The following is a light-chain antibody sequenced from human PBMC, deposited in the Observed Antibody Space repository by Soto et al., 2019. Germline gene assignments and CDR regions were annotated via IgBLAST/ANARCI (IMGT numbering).Light chain of an antibody. Sequence: DIVMTQSPDSLAVSLGERATINCKSSQSVLYSSNNKNYLAWYQQKAGQPPKLLIYWASTRESGVPDRFSGSGSETDFTLTISSLQAEDVAVYYCQQYYSTLYTFGQGTKLEIK. CDR3: QQYYSTLYT. V-gene: IGKV4-1*01. CDR2: WAS. J-gene: IGKJ2*01. CDR1: QSVLYSSNNKNY.